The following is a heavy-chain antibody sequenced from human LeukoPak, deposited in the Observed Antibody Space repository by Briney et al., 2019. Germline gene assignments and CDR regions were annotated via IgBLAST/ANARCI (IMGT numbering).Heavy chain of an antibody. J-gene: IGHJ5*02. CDR2: ISGTTDVA. CDR1: GFNFDTFA. CDR3: AGSGILEWGGFDP. V-gene: IGHV3-23*01. Sequence: GGSLRLSCEASGFNFDTFAMSWVRQPPGKGLEWVSSISGTTDVAYYADSVKGRFTISRDNSKNTLYLQMNRLRVEDTAIYYCAGSGILEWGGFDPWGKGSLVTVSS. D-gene: IGHD3-3*01.